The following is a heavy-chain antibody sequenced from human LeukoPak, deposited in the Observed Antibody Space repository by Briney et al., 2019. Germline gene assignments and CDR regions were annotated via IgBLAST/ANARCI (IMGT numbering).Heavy chain of an antibody. Sequence: GGSLRLSCAASGFTFSSYAMHWVRQAPGKGLEWVAVTSYDGSNKYYADSVKGRFTISRDNSKNTLYLQMNSLRAEDTAVHYCARERSSGWFDAFDIWGQGTMVTVSS. D-gene: IGHD6-19*01. J-gene: IGHJ3*02. V-gene: IGHV3-30-3*01. CDR1: GFTFSSYA. CDR3: ARERSSGWFDAFDI. CDR2: TSYDGSNK.